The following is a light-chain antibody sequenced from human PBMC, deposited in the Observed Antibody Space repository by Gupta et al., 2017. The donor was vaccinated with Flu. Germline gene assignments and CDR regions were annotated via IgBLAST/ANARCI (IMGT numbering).Light chain of an antibody. Sequence: QSALTQPRSVSGSPGQSVTISCTRTSSDVGGYNYVSWYQQHPGKAPKLLISNVTKRPSGVPDRFSGSKSGNTASLTISGLQAEDEADYYCCSYAGTYTYVFGGGTKLTVL. CDR1: SSDVGGYNY. J-gene: IGLJ3*02. CDR3: CSYAGTYTYV. CDR2: NVT. V-gene: IGLV2-11*01.